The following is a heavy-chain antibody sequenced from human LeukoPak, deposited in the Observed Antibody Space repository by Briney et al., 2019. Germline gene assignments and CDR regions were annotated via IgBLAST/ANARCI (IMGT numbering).Heavy chain of an antibody. V-gene: IGHV4-39*07. CDR2: IYYTGNT. CDR3: ARKLAWFGSNWFDP. D-gene: IGHD3-10*01. CDR1: GDSLTGYY. J-gene: IGHJ5*02. Sequence: SETLSLTCTVSGDSLTGYYWGWIRQPPGKGLEWIGNIYYTGNTYYNPSLKSRVTISLDTSKNQFSLKLSSVTAADTAVYYCARKLAWFGSNWFDPWGQGTLVTVSS.